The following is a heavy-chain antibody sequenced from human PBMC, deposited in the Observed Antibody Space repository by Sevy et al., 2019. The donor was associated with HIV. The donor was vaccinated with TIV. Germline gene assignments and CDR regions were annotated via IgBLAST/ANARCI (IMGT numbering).Heavy chain of an antibody. CDR1: GFTFSSYA. V-gene: IGHV3-23*01. D-gene: IGHD1-1*01. CDR3: AKERGVPWGAYYFDY. Sequence: GESLKISCAASGFTFSSYAMSWVRQAPGKGLEWVSGISGSGGSTYYADSVKGRFTISRDNSKNTLYLQMNSLRAEDTAVYYCAKERGVPWGAYYFDYWGQGTLVTVSS. CDR2: ISGSGGST. J-gene: IGHJ4*02.